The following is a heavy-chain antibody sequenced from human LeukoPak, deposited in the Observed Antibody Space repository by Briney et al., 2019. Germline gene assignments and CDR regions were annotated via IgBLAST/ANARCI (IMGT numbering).Heavy chain of an antibody. CDR1: GGTFSSYA. CDR2: INPNSGGT. Sequence: ASVKVSCKASGGTFSSYAISWVRQAPGQGLEWMGRINPNSGGTNYAQKFQGRVTMTRDTSISTAYMELSRLRSDDTAVYYCATDIVVVVAATVNDAFDIWGQGTMVTVSS. V-gene: IGHV1-2*06. CDR3: ATDIVVVVAATVNDAFDI. J-gene: IGHJ3*02. D-gene: IGHD2-15*01.